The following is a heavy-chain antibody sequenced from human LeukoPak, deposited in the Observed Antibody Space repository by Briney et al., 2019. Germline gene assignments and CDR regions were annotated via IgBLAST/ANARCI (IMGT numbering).Heavy chain of an antibody. Sequence: GGSLRLSCAASGFTFSSYGTQWVRQAPGKGLEWVAVISSDGGTKYYADSVKGRFTLSRDNSRNTPDLQMNSLGPEDTAVYYCAKEYDSGGYGAYFDYWGQGTLVTVSS. CDR3: AKEYDSGGYGAYFDY. CDR1: GFTFSSYG. D-gene: IGHD3-10*01. CDR2: ISSDGGTK. J-gene: IGHJ4*02. V-gene: IGHV3-30*18.